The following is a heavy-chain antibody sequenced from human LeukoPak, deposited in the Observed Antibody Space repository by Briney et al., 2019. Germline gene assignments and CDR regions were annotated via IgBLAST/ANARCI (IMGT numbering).Heavy chain of an antibody. CDR1: GFTVSNND. CDR2: LYSGGST. CDR3: AKDTPLTTYTSGWSSNSFDY. V-gene: IGHV3-66*01. J-gene: IGHJ4*02. Sequence: GGSLRLSCAASGFTVSNNDMTWVRQAPGKGLQWVSGLYSGGSTTYADSVKGRFSISRDNSKDTLYLQMHSLRAEDTAVYFCAKDTPLTTYTSGWSSNSFDYWGQGTLVAVSS. D-gene: IGHD6-19*01.